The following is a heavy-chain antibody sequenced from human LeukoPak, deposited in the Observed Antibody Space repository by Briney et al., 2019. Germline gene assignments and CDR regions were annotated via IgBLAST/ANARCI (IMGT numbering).Heavy chain of an antibody. Sequence: PSETLSPTCTVSGASISTTSYYWGWIRQTPGKGLEWIGSMLYRGSTYYSPSLRSRVIISVDASKNQFFLTLSPVTAADTAVYCCARQGGWGGALSFFDSWGRGTLITVSS. D-gene: IGHD3-16*01. V-gene: IGHV4-39*01. J-gene: IGHJ4*02. CDR3: ARQGGWGGALSFFDS. CDR1: GASISTTSYY. CDR2: MLYRGST.